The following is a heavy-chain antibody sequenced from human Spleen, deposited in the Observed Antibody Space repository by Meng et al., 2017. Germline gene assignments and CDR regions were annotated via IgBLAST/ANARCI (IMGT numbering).Heavy chain of an antibody. CDR1: GFTFSSYA. J-gene: IGHJ6*02. CDR3: ARDSREVGYSYGSDYYFGMDV. CDR2: ISYDGSNK. D-gene: IGHD5-18*01. V-gene: IGHV3-30*04. Sequence: GESLKISCAASGFTFSSYAMHWVRQAPGKGLEWVAVISYDGSNKYYADSVKGRFTISRDNSKNTLYLQMNSLRAEDTALYYCARDSREVGYSYGSDYYFGMDVWGQGTTVTVSS.